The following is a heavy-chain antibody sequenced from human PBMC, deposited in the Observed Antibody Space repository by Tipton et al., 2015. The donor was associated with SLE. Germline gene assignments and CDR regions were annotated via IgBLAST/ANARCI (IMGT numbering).Heavy chain of an antibody. CDR1: GYSISSGYY. V-gene: IGHV4-38-2*02. Sequence: TLSLTCTVSGYSISSGYYWGWIRQPPGKGLEWIGSIYHSGSTYYNPSLKSRVTISVDTSKNQFSLKLSSVTAADTAVYCCARYPQTTIFGVVIPDAFDIWGQGTMVTVSS. D-gene: IGHD3-3*01. J-gene: IGHJ3*02. CDR2: IYHSGST. CDR3: ARYPQTTIFGVVIPDAFDI.